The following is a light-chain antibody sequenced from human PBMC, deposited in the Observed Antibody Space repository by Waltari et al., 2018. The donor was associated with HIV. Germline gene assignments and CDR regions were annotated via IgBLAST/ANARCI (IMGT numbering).Light chain of an antibody. CDR2: RAS. Sequence: DVVMTQSPLSLPVPLGQPASISCRSSQSLVDTDGNTYLNWFQQRPGQSPRRLIYRASHRDSGVPDRFSGSGSGTDFTLKISRVEADDIGIYYCMQATHWSITFGQGTRLEIK. V-gene: IGKV2-30*01. CDR3: MQATHWSIT. J-gene: IGKJ5*01. CDR1: QSLVDTDGNTY.